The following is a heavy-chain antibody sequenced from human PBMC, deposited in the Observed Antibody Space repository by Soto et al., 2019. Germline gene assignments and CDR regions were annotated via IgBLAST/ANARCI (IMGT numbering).Heavy chain of an antibody. CDR3: ATRGVAVVVPAAMPPYYYYGMDV. D-gene: IGHD2-2*01. J-gene: IGHJ6*02. V-gene: IGHV1-24*01. Sequence: GASVKVSCKASGYTFTSYYMHWVRRAPGKGLEWMGGFDPEDGETIYAQKFQGRVTMTEDTSTDTAYMELSSLRSEDTAVYYCATRGVAVVVPAAMPPYYYYGMDVWGQGTTVTVSS. CDR1: GYTFTSYY. CDR2: FDPEDGET.